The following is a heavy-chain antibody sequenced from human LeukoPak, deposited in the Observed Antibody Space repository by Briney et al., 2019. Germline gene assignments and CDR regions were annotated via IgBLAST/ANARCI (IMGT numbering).Heavy chain of an antibody. CDR3: TRVGTTGPPNDF. J-gene: IGHJ4*02. Sequence: PSETLSLTCAVYGGSFSGYYWSWIRQPPGKGLEWIGEINHSGSTYYNPSLKSRVTISVETSKKQFSLKLSSVTAADTAVYYCTRVGTTGPPNDFWGQGTLVTVSS. V-gene: IGHV4-34*01. CDR2: INHSGST. CDR1: GGSFSGYY. D-gene: IGHD1-1*01.